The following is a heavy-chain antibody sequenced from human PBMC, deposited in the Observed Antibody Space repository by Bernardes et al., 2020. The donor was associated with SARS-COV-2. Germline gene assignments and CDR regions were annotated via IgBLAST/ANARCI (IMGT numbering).Heavy chain of an antibody. D-gene: IGHD6-19*01. CDR2: IYRRGST. J-gene: IGHJ6*04. Sequence: SETLSLTCSVSGDSVTSDKNYWSWIRQPPGREPEWIGYIYRRGSTNYNPSLKSRVTMSIDTSKNQFSLELTSVTPADTAVYFCARDRGYNRGWPYEYLGMDVWGKGTTVTVSS. CDR3: ARDRGYNRGWPYEYLGMDV. CDR1: GDSVTSDKNY. V-gene: IGHV4-61*01.